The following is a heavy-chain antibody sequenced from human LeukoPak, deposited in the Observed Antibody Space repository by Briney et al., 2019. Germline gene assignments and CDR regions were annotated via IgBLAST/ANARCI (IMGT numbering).Heavy chain of an antibody. D-gene: IGHD5-24*01. J-gene: IGHJ3*02. Sequence: SETLSLTCTVSGGSISSYYWSWIRQPPGKGLEWIRYIYYSGSTNYNPSLKSRVTISVDTSKNQFSLKLSSVTAADTAVYYCARELPQLQLEESGAFDIWGQGTMVTVSS. CDR3: ARELPQLQLEESGAFDI. V-gene: IGHV4-59*01. CDR1: GGSISSYY. CDR2: IYYSGST.